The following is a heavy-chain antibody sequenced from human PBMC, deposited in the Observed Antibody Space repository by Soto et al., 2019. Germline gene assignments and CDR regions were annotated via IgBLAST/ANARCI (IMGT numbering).Heavy chain of an antibody. V-gene: IGHV3-15*07. CDR2: IKSKTDGGTT. J-gene: IGHJ4*01. CDR1: GFTFTNAW. D-gene: IGHD3-22*01. CDR3: TTDSYSTIIIVRFDY. Sequence: PGGSLRLSCAASGFTFTNAWINWVRQAPGKGQEWVGRIKSKTDGGTTDYAEPVKGRFAISRDDSNNMVYLQMNSLKIEDTAVYYCTTDSYSTIIIVRFDYWGHGTLVTSPQ.